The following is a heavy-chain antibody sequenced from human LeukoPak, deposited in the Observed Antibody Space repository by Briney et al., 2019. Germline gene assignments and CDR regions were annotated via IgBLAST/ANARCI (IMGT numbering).Heavy chain of an antibody. Sequence: GRSLRLSCAASGFTFSSYAMHWVRQAPGKGLEWVAVISYDGSNKYYADSVKGRFTISRDNSKNTLYLQMNSLRAEDTAVYYCARDRDDRGYYYMDVWGKGTTVNVSS. CDR1: GFTFSSYA. D-gene: IGHD3-22*01. CDR2: ISYDGSNK. J-gene: IGHJ6*03. V-gene: IGHV3-30*01. CDR3: ARDRDDRGYYYMDV.